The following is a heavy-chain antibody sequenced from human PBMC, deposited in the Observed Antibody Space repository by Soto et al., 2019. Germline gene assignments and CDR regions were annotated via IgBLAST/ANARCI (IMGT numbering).Heavy chain of an antibody. CDR2: LHSDGTTT. CDR1: GFIFSRYW. D-gene: IGHD2-2*02. V-gene: IGHV3-74*01. J-gene: IGHJ6*02. Sequence: EVQLVESGGGSVQPGGSLRLSCAASGFIFSRYWMHWVRQAPGKGLVWVSRLHSDGTTTSYADSVKGRFTISRDNAKNTLYMHMNSLRAEDTAVYYCARELPTAIRGGYYYAYGMDVWGQVTTVTVSS. CDR3: ARELPTAIRGGYYYAYGMDV.